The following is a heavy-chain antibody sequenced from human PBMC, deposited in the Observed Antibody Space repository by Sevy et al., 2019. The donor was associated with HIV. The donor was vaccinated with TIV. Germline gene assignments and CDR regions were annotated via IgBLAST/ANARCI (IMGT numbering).Heavy chain of an antibody. J-gene: IGHJ6*02. V-gene: IGHV4-39*01. CDR2: TYYSGGT. D-gene: IGHD4-17*01. CDR3: ARSYGDYIYYGMDV. CDR1: GGSISSSSYY. Sequence: SETLSLTCTVSGGSISSSSYYWGWIRQPPGKGLEWIGSTYYSGGTYYNPSLKSRVTISVDTSKNQFSLKRCSLTAADTAVYYCARSYGDYIYYGMDVWGQGTTVTVSS.